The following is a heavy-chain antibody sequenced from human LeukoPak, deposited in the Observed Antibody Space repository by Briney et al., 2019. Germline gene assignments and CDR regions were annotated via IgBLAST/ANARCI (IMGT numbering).Heavy chain of an antibody. CDR1: GYTFTGYY. Sequence: ASVKVSCKASGYTFTGYYMHWVRQAPGQGLEWMGWINPNSGGTNYAQKFQGRVTITRDTSISTAYMELSRLRSDDTAVYYCARSPAIRYCSGGSCCLFDYWGQGTLVTVSS. J-gene: IGHJ4*02. CDR3: ARSPAIRYCSGGSCCLFDY. CDR2: INPNSGGT. D-gene: IGHD2-15*01. V-gene: IGHV1-2*02.